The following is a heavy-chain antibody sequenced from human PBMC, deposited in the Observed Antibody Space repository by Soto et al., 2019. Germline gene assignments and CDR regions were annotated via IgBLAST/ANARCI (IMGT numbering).Heavy chain of an antibody. CDR3: ARPGSAAEYGMDV. CDR2: IYPGDSDT. D-gene: IGHD6-13*01. V-gene: IGHV5-51*01. Sequence: GESLKISCKGSGYSFTSYWIGWVRQMPGKGLEWMGIIYPGDSDTRYSPSFQGQVTISADKPISTAYLRWSSLKASDTAMYYCARPGSAAEYGMDVWGQGTTVTVSS. CDR1: GYSFTSYW. J-gene: IGHJ6*02.